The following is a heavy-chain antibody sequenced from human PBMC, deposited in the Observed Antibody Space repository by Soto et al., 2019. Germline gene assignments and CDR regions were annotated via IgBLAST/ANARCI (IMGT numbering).Heavy chain of an antibody. V-gene: IGHV4-31*03. CDR1: GGSISSGGYY. Sequence: QVQLQESGPGLVKPSQTLSLTCTVSGGSISSGGYYWSWIRQHPGKGLEWIGYIYYSGSTYYNPSLKSRVTLSVDTSKNQFSLKLSSVTAADTAVYYCARSGYGDYRVAFDIWGQGTMVTVSS. CDR2: IYYSGST. J-gene: IGHJ3*02. D-gene: IGHD4-17*01. CDR3: ARSGYGDYRVAFDI.